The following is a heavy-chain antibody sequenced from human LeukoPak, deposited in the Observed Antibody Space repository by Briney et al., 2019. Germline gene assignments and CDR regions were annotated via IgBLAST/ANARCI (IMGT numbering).Heavy chain of an antibody. J-gene: IGHJ4*02. V-gene: IGHV3-21*01. CDR1: GFTFSSYS. D-gene: IGHD2-15*01. CDR2: ISSSSSYI. Sequence: GRSLRLSCAASGFTFSSYSMNWVRQAPGKGLEWVSSISSSSSYIYYADSVKGRFTISRDNAKNSLYLQMNSLRAEDTAVYYCARDGGGRIDYWGQGTLVTVSS. CDR3: ARDGGGRIDY.